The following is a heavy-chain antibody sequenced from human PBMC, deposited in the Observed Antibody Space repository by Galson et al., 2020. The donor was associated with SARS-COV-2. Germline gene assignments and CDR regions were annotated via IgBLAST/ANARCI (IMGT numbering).Heavy chain of an antibody. CDR3: ARVKMEAGRDYFDD. Sequence: ASVKVSCKASGYRFNTYYIHWVRQAPGQGLEWVGLINPSDGRVGYAQSFPGRVTMSSDTSTSTVYMQLSSLRIDDTAVYYCARVKMEAGRDYFDDWGRGPWSPSPQ. V-gene: IGHV1-46*02. D-gene: IGHD6-13*01. CDR1: GYRFNTYY. J-gene: IGHJ4*02. CDR2: INPSDGRV.